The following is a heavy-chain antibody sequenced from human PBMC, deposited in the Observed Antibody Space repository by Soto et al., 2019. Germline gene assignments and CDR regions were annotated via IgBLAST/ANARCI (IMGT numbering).Heavy chain of an antibody. Sequence: WGSLRFPCAAAGVTLSTYDMHWVRQAPGKGLEWVALIWYDGSLHYYAASVKGRFTISRHNSKNTLYLQMTNMDPVDTATYYCARIPATLNCFDPRRQGTLVTVSS. CDR2: IWYDGSLH. V-gene: IGHV3-30*02. CDR1: GVTLSTYD. D-gene: IGHD2-15*01. CDR3: ARIPATLNCFDP. J-gene: IGHJ5*02.